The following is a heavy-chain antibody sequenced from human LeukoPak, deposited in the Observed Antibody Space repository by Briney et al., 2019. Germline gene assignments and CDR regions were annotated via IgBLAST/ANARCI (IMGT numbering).Heavy chain of an antibody. Sequence: GGSLRLSCAASGFTFSSYSMNWVRQAPGKGLEWVSSISSSSSYIYYADSVKGRFTISRDNPKNSLYLQMHTPRAEDTAVYYCARGVSSDSRNYWGQGTLVTVSS. J-gene: IGHJ4*02. D-gene: IGHD3-22*01. V-gene: IGHV3-21*01. CDR1: GFTFSSYS. CDR3: ARGVSSDSRNY. CDR2: ISSSSSYI.